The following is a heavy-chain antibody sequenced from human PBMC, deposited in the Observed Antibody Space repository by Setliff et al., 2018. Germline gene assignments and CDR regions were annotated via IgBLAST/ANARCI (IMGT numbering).Heavy chain of an antibody. CDR1: GYTFTDYY. CDR2: VDPEDGET. Sequence: ASVKVSCKASGYTFTDYYMHWVQQAPVKGLEWMGRVDPEDGETIYAEKFQGRVTITADTSTDTAYMELRSLRSDDTAVYYFARVLVDNSHDFDYWGQGTLVTVSS. CDR3: ARVLVDNSHDFDY. V-gene: IGHV1-69-2*01. D-gene: IGHD3-9*01. J-gene: IGHJ4*02.